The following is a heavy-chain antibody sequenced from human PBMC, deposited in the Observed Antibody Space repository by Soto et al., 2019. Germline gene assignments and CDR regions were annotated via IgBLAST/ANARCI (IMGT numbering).Heavy chain of an antibody. J-gene: IGHJ3*01. CDR2: MLHSGTT. Sequence: QVQLQESGPGLVKPSGTLSLTCAVSGDSISSPKWWTWVRQPPGKGLEWIGDMLHSGTTTYNPPLKSRVTISVDKSKNQFSLNLYSVTAADTAVYYCAYSPGWYRHDLWGPGTLVIVSS. CDR1: GDSISSPKW. D-gene: IGHD6-19*01. V-gene: IGHV4-4*02. CDR3: AYSPGWYRHDL.